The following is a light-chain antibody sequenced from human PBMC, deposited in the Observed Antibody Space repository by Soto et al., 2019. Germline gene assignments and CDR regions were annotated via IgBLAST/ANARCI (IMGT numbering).Light chain of an antibody. CDR3: MQALQAPLT. CDR2: LGS. CDR1: QSLLHSNGYNY. Sequence: DIVMTQSPLSLPVTPGEPASISCRSSQSLLHSNGYNYLDWYLQKPGQSPQLLIYLGSNRASGVPDRFSGSVSGTDFTLKISRVEAEDVGLYYCMQALQAPLTFGQGTKVDI. J-gene: IGKJ1*01. V-gene: IGKV2-28*01.